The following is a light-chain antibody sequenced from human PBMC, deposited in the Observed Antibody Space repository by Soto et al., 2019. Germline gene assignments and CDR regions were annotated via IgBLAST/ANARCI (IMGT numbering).Light chain of an antibody. CDR3: QSYDSSLSGYV. CDR2: DNN. V-gene: IGLV1-40*01. Sequence: QSVLTQPASVSGAPGQRVTVSCTGSSSNIGAGYDVHWYQQLPGTAPELLIYDNNNRPSGVPDRFSGSKSGTSASLAINGLQAEDEAHYYCQSYDSSLSGYVFGTGTKLTVL. J-gene: IGLJ1*01. CDR1: SSNIGAGYD.